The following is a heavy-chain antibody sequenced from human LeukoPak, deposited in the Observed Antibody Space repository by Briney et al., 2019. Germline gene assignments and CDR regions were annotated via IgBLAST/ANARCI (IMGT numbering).Heavy chain of an antibody. CDR2: ISVYSGNT. Sequence: SVKVSCKASGYTFSAYGISWVRQAPGQGLEWMGYISVYSGNTNHAQKLQGRVTMTTDTSTSTAYMELRSLRSDDTAVYYCARDSHIAEVAYYFDYWGQGTLVSVSS. CDR3: ARDSHIAEVAYYFDY. J-gene: IGHJ4*02. V-gene: IGHV1-18*01. D-gene: IGHD2-21*01. CDR1: GYTFSAYG.